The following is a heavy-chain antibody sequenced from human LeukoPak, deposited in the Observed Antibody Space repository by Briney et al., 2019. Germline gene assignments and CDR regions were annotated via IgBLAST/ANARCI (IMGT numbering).Heavy chain of an antibody. V-gene: IGHV1-69*06. CDR1: GGTFSSYA. CDR2: IIPIFGTA. Sequence: GASVKVSCRASGGTFSSYAISWVRQAPGQGLEWMGGIIPIFGTANYAQKFQGRVTITADKSTSTAYMELSSLRSEDTAIYYCAKDHRWFDYRGQGTLVTVSS. J-gene: IGHJ4*02. D-gene: IGHD2-15*01. CDR3: AKDHRWFDY.